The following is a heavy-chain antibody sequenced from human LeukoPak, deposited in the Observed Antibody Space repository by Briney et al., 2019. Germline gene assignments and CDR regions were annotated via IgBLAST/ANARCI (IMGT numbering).Heavy chain of an antibody. Sequence: GGSLRLSCAASGFTFSSYWMSWVRQAPGKGLEWVANIKQDGSEKYYVDSVKGRFTISRDNAKNSLYLQMNSLRAEDTAVYYCATFPFDDSSGYPRPKSFDYWGQGTLVTVSS. CDR1: GFTFSSYW. V-gene: IGHV3-7*01. CDR2: IKQDGSEK. J-gene: IGHJ4*02. D-gene: IGHD3-22*01. CDR3: ATFPFDDSSGYPRPKSFDY.